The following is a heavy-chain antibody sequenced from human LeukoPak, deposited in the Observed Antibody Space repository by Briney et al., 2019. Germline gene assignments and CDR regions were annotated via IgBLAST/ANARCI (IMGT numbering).Heavy chain of an antibody. J-gene: IGHJ4*02. CDR2: ISSSGSTI. CDR1: GFTFSSYE. V-gene: IGHV3-48*03. CDR3: AKDYGSSWYFFDF. D-gene: IGHD6-13*01. Sequence: GGSLRLSCAASGFTFSSYEMNWVRQAPGKGLEWVSYISSSGSTIFYADSVKGRFTISRDNPKNALFLQMNSLRAEDAAVYYCAKDYGSSWYFFDFWGQGTLVTVSS.